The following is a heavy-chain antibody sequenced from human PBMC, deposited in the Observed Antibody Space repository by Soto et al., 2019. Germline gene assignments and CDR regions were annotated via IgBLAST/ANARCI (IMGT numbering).Heavy chain of an antibody. CDR3: AHSYNWNDPFDY. Sequence: GGSLRLSCAASGFSFRDHNMNWVRQAPGKGLEWISYISSSGTSIYYADSVKGRFIISRDNAKSSLFLQMNSLRAEDTAVYYCAHSYNWNDPFDYWGQGTLVTVSS. D-gene: IGHD1-20*01. CDR1: GFSFRDHN. CDR2: ISSSGTSI. J-gene: IGHJ4*02. V-gene: IGHV3-48*01.